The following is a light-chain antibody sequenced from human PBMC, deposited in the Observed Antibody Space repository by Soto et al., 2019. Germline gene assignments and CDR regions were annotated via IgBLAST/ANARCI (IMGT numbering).Light chain of an antibody. V-gene: IGKV3-20*01. CDR1: QSVSGSY. Sequence: EIVLTQSPGTLSLSPGERATLSCRASQSVSGSYLSWYRQKPGQAPRLLIYGASSRSTGIPDRFSGSGSGTGFTLTISRLEPEDFAVYYCQQYGNSPYTFGQGTKLEIK. CDR3: QQYGNSPYT. CDR2: GAS. J-gene: IGKJ2*01.